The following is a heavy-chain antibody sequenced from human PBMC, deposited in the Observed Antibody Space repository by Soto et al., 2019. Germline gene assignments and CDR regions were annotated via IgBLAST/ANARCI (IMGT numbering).Heavy chain of an antibody. D-gene: IGHD3-16*01. V-gene: IGHV4-59*01. CDR2: GYHSVSI. CDR3: ARAFAGFGAYWYFDL. CDR1: GGSITDYY. J-gene: IGHJ2*01. Sequence: SETLSLTCTVSGGSITDYYWSWIRQPPGKALEWIGYGYHSVSIHYNPSLKTRVTISVDTSENQFSLRLSSVTAADTAVYYCARAFAGFGAYWYFDLWGRGTLVTVSS.